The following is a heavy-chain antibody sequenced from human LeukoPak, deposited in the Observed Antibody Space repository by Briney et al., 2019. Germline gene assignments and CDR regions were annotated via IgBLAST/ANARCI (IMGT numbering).Heavy chain of an antibody. Sequence: SETLSLTCTVSGGSISSSYWSWIRQPPGKGLEWIGCIYYSGSTNYNPSLKSRVTISLDTSMNQFSLKLSSVTAADTAVYYCARADFYGSGSYFTVSGAKYWYFDLWGRGTLVTVSS. CDR2: IYYSGST. V-gene: IGHV4-59*01. CDR1: GGSISSSY. CDR3: ARADFYGSGSYFTVSGAKYWYFDL. J-gene: IGHJ2*01. D-gene: IGHD3-10*01.